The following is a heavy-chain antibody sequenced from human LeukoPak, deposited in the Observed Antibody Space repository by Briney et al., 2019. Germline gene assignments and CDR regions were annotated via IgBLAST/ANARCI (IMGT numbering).Heavy chain of an antibody. V-gene: IGHV3-7*01. CDR2: IKQDGSEK. D-gene: IGHD5-18*01. CDR3: ARDLSGVTGYTYGRGIDY. CDR1: GFTVSSYW. J-gene: IGHJ4*02. Sequence: GGSLRLSCAASGFTVSSYWMSWVRRAPGKGLEWVANIKQDGSEKYYVDSVKGRFTISRDNAKTSLYLQMNSLRAEDTAVYYCARDLSGVTGYTYGRGIDYWGQGTLVTVSS.